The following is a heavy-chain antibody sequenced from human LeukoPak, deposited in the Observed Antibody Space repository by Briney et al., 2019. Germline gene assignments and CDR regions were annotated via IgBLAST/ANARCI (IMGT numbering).Heavy chain of an antibody. CDR1: GFTFSGYY. J-gene: IGHJ6*03. CDR3: ARDRLGYCSSTSCYAGIPYYMDV. V-gene: IGHV3-20*04. CDR2: INWNGGST. Sequence: GGSLRLSCAASGFTFSGYYMSWVRQAPGKGLEWVSGINWNGGSTGYADSVKGRFTISRDNAKNSLYLQMNSLRAEDTALYYCARDRLGYCSSTSCYAGIPYYMDVWGKGTTVTVSS. D-gene: IGHD2-2*01.